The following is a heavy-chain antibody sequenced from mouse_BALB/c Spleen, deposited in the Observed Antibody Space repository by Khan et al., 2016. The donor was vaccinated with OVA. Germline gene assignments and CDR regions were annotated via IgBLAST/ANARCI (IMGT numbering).Heavy chain of an antibody. CDR1: GFTFSDYY. CDR3: ARGFYGGPFNS. Sequence: EVELVESGGGLVKPGGSLKLSCAASGFTFSDYYMYWVRQTPVKRLEWVATISDGGSYPYYPDSVKGRFTISRDDVKNNLYLQMSSLKSEDTAMYYFARGFYGGPFNSWGEGTLVTVSA. J-gene: IGHJ3*01. CDR2: ISDGGSYP. D-gene: IGHD1-1*02. V-gene: IGHV5-4*02.